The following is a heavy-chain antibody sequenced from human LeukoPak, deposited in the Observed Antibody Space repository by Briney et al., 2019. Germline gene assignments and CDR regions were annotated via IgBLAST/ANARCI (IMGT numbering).Heavy chain of an antibody. D-gene: IGHD3-10*01. CDR3: ATSYYYVSGSYYSSY. J-gene: IGHJ4*02. CDR1: GPSFSSGSYY. V-gene: IGHV4-61*01. Sequence: TSETLSLTCTVSGPSFSSGSYYWSWIRKPPGKGLEWIRYTYYNGSTNCNLSLESRVTISLDPSQNQPSLEPSSVTAADTAVVFCATSYYYVSGSYYSSYWGEGTLVTVSS. CDR2: TYYNGST.